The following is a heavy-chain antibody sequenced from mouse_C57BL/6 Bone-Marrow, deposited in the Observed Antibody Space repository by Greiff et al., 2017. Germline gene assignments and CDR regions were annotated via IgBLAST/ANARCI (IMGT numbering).Heavy chain of an antibody. CDR1: GYTFTSYW. D-gene: IGHD2-4*01. CDR3: ASGGRLRREFAY. CDR2: INPSSGYT. J-gene: IGHJ3*01. Sequence: VQLQESGAELAQPGASVKLSCKASGYTFTSYWMHWVKQRPGQGLEWIGYINPSSGYTKSNQKFKDKATLTADKSSSTAYMQLRSVTYEDSAVDYCASGGRLRREFAYWGQGTLVTVSA. V-gene: IGHV1-7*01.